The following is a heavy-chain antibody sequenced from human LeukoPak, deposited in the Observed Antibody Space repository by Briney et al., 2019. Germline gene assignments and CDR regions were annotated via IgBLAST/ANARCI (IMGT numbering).Heavy chain of an antibody. CDR2: IYYSGST. V-gene: IGHV4-39*07. J-gene: IGHJ4*02. CDR3: ARGSRDGYATTGPLGY. Sequence: PSETLSLTCTVSGGSISSSSYYWGWIRQPPGKGLEWIGSIYYSGSTYYNPSLKSRVTISVDTSKNQFSLKLSSVTAADTAVYYCARGSRDGYATTGPLGYWGQGTLVTVSS. D-gene: IGHD5-24*01. CDR1: GGSISSSSYY.